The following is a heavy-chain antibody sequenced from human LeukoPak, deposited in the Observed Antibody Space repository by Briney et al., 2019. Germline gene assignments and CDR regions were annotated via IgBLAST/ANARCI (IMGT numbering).Heavy chain of an antibody. Sequence: PSETLSLTCSVSIGSISSSKWWSWVRQSPVKGLEWIGEIYLYGTTNYNPSFTSRVTMSVDRSRNQFSLKLSSVTAADTAVYYCARDNGGYNWFDPWGQGTLVTVSS. CDR3: ARDNGGYNWFDP. J-gene: IGHJ5*02. CDR2: IYLYGTT. V-gene: IGHV4-4*02. D-gene: IGHD2-8*01. CDR1: IGSISSSKW.